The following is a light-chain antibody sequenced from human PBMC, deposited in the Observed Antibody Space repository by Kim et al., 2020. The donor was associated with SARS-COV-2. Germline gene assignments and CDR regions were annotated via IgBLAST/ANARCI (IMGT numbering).Light chain of an antibody. V-gene: IGLV7-46*01. Sequence: PGGTVTLTFASCTGAVTRGHYPCWFQQKPGQAPRALIYDTSNKHSTAPARFSGSVLQGRAALTLSGAQPEDEADYFCLLSYGDVRVFGGGTQLTVL. CDR3: LLSYGDVRV. CDR2: DTS. J-gene: IGLJ7*01. CDR1: TGAVTRGHY.